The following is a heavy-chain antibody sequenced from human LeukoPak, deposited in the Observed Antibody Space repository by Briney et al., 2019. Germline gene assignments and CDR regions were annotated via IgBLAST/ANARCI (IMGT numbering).Heavy chain of an antibody. D-gene: IGHD2-2*01. CDR2: IYDSGTT. J-gene: IGHJ1*01. Sequence: TXTVSGDSINNYYWSWLRQTPGKGLEWIGYIYDSGTTNYIPSLKSRVSMSIDTSRNQFSLKLSSVTAADTAVYYCXXXXXXSXXXXXLXPTXXQWGQGMXVTVSS. V-gene: IGHV4-59*01. CDR1: GDSINNYY. CDR3: XXXXXXSXXXXXLXPTXXQ.